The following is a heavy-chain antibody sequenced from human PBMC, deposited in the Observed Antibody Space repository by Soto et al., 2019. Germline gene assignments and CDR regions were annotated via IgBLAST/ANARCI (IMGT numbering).Heavy chain of an antibody. CDR1: GYSISSGYY. CDR3: ARARYQLLNNWFDP. J-gene: IGHJ5*02. D-gene: IGHD2-2*01. CDR2: IYHSGST. V-gene: IGHV4-38-2*01. Sequence: SETLSLTCAVSGYSISSGYYWGWIRQPPGKGLEWIGSIYHSGSTYYNPSLKSRVTISVDRSKNQFSLKLSSVTAADTAVYYCARARYQLLNNWFDPWGQGTLVTVSS.